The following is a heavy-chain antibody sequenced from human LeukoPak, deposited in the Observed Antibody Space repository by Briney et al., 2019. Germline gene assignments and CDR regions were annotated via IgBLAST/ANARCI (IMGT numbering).Heavy chain of an antibody. CDR3: ARDRGGSFDY. Sequence: GGSLRLSCAASGLTFSNYSMNWVRQAPGKGLEWVSSISSSGSYIYYADSVKGRFTISRDNAKNSLYLQMNSLRAEDTAVYYCARDRGGSFDYWGQGTLVTVSS. J-gene: IGHJ4*02. CDR2: ISSSGSYI. V-gene: IGHV3-21*01. D-gene: IGHD3-10*01. CDR1: GLTFSNYS.